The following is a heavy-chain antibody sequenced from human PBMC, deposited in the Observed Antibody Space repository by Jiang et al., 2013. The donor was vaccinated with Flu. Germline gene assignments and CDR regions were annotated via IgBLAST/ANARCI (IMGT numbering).Heavy chain of an antibody. CDR2: IYYSGST. V-gene: IGHV4-59*04. J-gene: IGHJ3*02. D-gene: IGHD2-2*03. CDR1: GGSISSYY. Sequence: PGLVKPSETLSLTCTVSGGSISSYYWSWIRQPPGKGLEWIGYIYYSGSTYYNPSLKSRVTISVDTSKNQFSLKLSSVTAADTAVHYCARPHGVGYLGAFDIWGQGTMVTVSS. CDR3: ARPHGVGYLGAFDI.